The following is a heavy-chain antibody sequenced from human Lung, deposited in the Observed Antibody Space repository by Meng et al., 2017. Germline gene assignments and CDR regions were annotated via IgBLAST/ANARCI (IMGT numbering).Heavy chain of an antibody. Sequence: GSGPLKPSRNLSLTCAVYGGSFSGYYWSWIRQPTGKGLEWIGEINHSGSTNYNPSLKSRVTISVDTSKNQFSLKLSSVTAADTAVYYCARPKQANWYFDLWGRGTLVTVSS. D-gene: IGHD1/OR15-1a*01. CDR2: INHSGST. V-gene: IGHV4-34*01. CDR1: GGSFSGYY. J-gene: IGHJ2*01. CDR3: ARPKQANWYFDL.